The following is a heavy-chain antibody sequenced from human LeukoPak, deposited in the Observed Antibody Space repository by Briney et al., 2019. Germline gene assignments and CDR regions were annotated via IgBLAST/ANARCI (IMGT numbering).Heavy chain of an antibody. CDR3: ARVLSGSYGIWFDP. Sequence: SVKVSCKASGGTFSSYAISWVRQAPGQGLEWMGGIIPIFGTANYAQKFQGRVTITADESTSTAYMELRSLRSDDTAVYYCARVLSGSYGIWFDPWGQGTLVTVSS. V-gene: IGHV1-69*13. J-gene: IGHJ5*02. CDR2: IIPIFGTA. CDR1: GGTFSSYA. D-gene: IGHD1-26*01.